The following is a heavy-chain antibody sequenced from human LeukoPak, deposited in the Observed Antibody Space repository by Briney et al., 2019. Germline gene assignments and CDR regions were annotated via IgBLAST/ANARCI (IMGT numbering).Heavy chain of an antibody. CDR3: GKDRLTGYVADI. CDR2: ISGSGGTT. D-gene: IGHD3-9*01. Sequence: GGSLRLSCAASGFTFSSYEMNWVRQAPGKGLEWVSGISGSGGTTYYADSVKGRFTMSRDISKNTLYLQMNSLRAEDTAVYYCGKDRLTGYVADIWGQGTMVTVSS. CDR1: GFTFSSYE. V-gene: IGHV3-23*01. J-gene: IGHJ3*02.